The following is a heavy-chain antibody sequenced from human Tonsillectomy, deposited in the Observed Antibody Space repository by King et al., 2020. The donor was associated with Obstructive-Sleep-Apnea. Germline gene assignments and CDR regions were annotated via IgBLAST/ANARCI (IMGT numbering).Heavy chain of an antibody. D-gene: IGHD6-19*01. J-gene: IGHJ4*02. Sequence: QLVQSGAEVKKPGASVKVSCKASCYMFTSYGISWVRQAPGQGLEWMGWSSAYTGNTNYAQKFQGRVTMTTDTSTSTTYMELRSLRSDDTAVYYCARNPYSTGWYSGWIDYWGQGTLVTVSS. CDR2: SSAYTGNT. V-gene: IGHV1-18*04. CDR1: CYMFTSYG. CDR3: ARNPYSTGWYSGWIDY.